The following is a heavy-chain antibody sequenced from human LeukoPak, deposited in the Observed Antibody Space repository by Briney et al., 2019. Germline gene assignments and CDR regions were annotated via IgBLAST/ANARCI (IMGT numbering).Heavy chain of an antibody. J-gene: IGHJ5*02. V-gene: IGHV4-39*07. D-gene: IGHD3-22*01. Sequence: SETLSLTCTVSGGSISSNSYYWGWIRQPPGKGLEWIGSIYYSGTTKYNPSLKSRVTISLDASKDQVSLKVTSVTAADTAVYYCARDVRYGSNYYDSSGYMYNWFDPWGQGTLVTVSS. CDR1: GGSISSNSYY. CDR2: IYYSGTT. CDR3: ARDVRYGSNYYDSSGYMYNWFDP.